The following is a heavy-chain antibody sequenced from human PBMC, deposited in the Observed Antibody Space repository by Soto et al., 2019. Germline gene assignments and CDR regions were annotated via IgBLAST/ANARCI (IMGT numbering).Heavy chain of an antibody. CDR1: GGSISSYY. V-gene: IGHV4-59*01. CDR3: ARDLVYCSGGSCYLNWFDP. J-gene: IGHJ5*02. D-gene: IGHD2-15*01. CDR2: IYYSGST. Sequence: SETLSLTCTFSGGSISSYYWSLVRQPPGKGLEWIGYIYYSGSTNYNPSLKSRVTISVDTSKNQFSLKLSSVTAADTAVYYCARDLVYCSGGSCYLNWFDPWGQGTLVTVSS.